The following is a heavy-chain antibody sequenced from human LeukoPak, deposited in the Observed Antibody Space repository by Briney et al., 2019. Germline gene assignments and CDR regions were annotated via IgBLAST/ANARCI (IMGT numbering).Heavy chain of an antibody. CDR2: VKQDGSEK. CDR3: VRDSSYSHFDY. CDR1: GFTFSSYW. Sequence: GGSLRLSCSASGFTFSSYWVTWVRQAPGKGLEWVANVKQDGSEKNYVDSVKGRFTISRGNAKNSLYLQMNSLRVDDTAVYYCVRDSSYSHFDYWGQGTLVTVSS. D-gene: IGHD4-11*01. V-gene: IGHV3-7*01. J-gene: IGHJ4*02.